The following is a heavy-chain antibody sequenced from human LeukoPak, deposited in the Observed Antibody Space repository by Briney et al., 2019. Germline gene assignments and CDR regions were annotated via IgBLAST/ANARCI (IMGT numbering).Heavy chain of an antibody. J-gene: IGHJ4*02. CDR1: GFIFSNYA. CDR2: ITGSGGNS. CDR3: AKKSLWSGPFDY. V-gene: IGHV3-23*01. Sequence: GGSLRLSCKASGFIFSNYAMSWVRQAPGKGLEWVSIITGSGGNSYYTDSVKGRFTLSRDNSKNTLFLQMNSLRAQDTAVYFCAKKSLWSGPFDYWGQGTLVTVFS. D-gene: IGHD3-3*01.